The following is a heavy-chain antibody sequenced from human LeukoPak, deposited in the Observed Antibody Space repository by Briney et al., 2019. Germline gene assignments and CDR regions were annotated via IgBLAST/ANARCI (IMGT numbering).Heavy chain of an antibody. J-gene: IGHJ6*03. V-gene: IGHV3-33*06. CDR1: GFTFSSYG. CDR3: EKERYSSSWYSYYYYYMDV. CDR2: IWYDGSNK. Sequence: PGGSLRLSCAASGFTFSSYGMHWVRQAPGKGLEWVAVIWYDGSNKYYADSVKGRFTISRDNSKNTLYLQMNSLRAEDTAVYYCEKERYSSSWYSYYYYYMDVWGKGTTVTVSS. D-gene: IGHD6-13*01.